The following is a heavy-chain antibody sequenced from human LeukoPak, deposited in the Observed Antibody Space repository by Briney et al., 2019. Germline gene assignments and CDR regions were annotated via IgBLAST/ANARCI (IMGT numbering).Heavy chain of an antibody. J-gene: IGHJ4*02. V-gene: IGHV1-18*01. Sequence: GASVKVSCKASGYTFTSYDINWVRQAPGQGLEWMGWISAYNGNTNYAQKLQGRVTMTTDTSTSTAYMELRSLRSDDTAVYYCASGLVRSGYKGGQYYFDYWGQGTLVTVSS. CDR3: ASGLVRSGYKGGQYYFDY. CDR1: GYTFTSYD. D-gene: IGHD3-22*01. CDR2: ISAYNGNT.